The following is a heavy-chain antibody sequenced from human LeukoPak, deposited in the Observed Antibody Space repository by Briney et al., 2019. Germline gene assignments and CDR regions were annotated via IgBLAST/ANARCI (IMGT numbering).Heavy chain of an antibody. Sequence: PSETLSLTCAVYGGSFSGYYWSWIRQPPGKGLEWIGEINHSGSTNYNPSLKSRVTISVDTSKNQFSLKLSSVTAADTAVYYCARDSTRYDFWSGYPNYYYYYGMDVWGQGTTVTVSS. CDR3: ARDSTRYDFWSGYPNYYYYYGMDV. CDR2: INHSGST. J-gene: IGHJ6*02. CDR1: GGSFSGYY. V-gene: IGHV4-34*01. D-gene: IGHD3-3*01.